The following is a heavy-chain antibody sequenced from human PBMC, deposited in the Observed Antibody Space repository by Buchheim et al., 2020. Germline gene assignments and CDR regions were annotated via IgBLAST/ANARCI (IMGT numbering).Heavy chain of an antibody. CDR1: GFTFSGYA. D-gene: IGHD4-23*01. V-gene: IGHV3-23*01. CDR2: IHNGGGRT. CDR3: AKPTVGTTKSFDS. J-gene: IGHJ4*02. Sequence: EVLLLESGGNLVQPGGSLRLSCAASGFTFSGYAMTWVRQAPGKGLEWVSIIHNGGGRTVYADSVKGRFTISRGDSKTTRYLQMNSLRAEDTALYYCAKPTVGTTKSFDSWGQGTL.